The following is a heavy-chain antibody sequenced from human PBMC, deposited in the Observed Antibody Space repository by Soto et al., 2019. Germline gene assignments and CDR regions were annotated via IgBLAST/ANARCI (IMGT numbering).Heavy chain of an antibody. V-gene: IGHV3-21*01. CDR2: ISSSSTYI. CDR1: GFTFSSYS. Sequence: EVQLVESGGGLVKPRGSLRLSCAASGFTFSSYSMNWVRQAPGKGLEWVSSISSSSTYIYYADSLKGRFTISRDNAKNSLYLQMNSLRAEDTAVYYCARNYTTDFWGQGTLVTVSS. J-gene: IGHJ4*02. CDR3: ARNYTTDF. D-gene: IGHD1-7*01.